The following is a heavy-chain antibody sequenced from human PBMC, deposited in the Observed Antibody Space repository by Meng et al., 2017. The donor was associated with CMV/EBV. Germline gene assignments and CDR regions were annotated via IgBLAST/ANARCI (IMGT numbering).Heavy chain of an antibody. CDR1: GFTFRSYW. V-gene: IGHV3-74*01. CDR3: ARRSVPPMYYDFWSGSGGGFDP. J-gene: IGHJ5*02. D-gene: IGHD3-3*01. Sequence: GGSLRLSCAASGFTFRSYWMHWVRQAPGKGLVWVSRINSDGSSTSYADSVKGRFTISRDNAKNTLYLQMNSLRAEDTAVYYCARRSVPPMYYDFWSGSGGGFDPWGQGTLVTVSS. CDR2: INSDGSST.